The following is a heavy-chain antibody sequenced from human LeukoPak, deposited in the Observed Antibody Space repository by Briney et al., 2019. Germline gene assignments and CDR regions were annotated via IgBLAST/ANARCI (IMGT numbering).Heavy chain of an antibody. J-gene: IGHJ4*02. Sequence: ASVKVSCKASGYTLTSYYMHWVRQAPGQGLEWMGIINPSGGSTSYAQKFQGRVTMTRDTSTSTVYMELSSLRSEDTAVYYCARARGCSSTSCYGHFDYWGQGTLVTVSS. D-gene: IGHD2-2*01. CDR3: ARARGCSSTSCYGHFDY. V-gene: IGHV1-46*01. CDR1: GYTLTSYY. CDR2: INPSGGST.